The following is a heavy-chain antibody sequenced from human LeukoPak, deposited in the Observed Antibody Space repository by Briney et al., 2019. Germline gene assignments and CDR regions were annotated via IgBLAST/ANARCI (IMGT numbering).Heavy chain of an antibody. CDR2: IGASGGRT. CDR3: AKAEGYDILTGLDY. CDR1: GFTFSSYG. Sequence: GGSLRLSCAASGFTFSSYGMSWVRQAPGKGLEWVSGIGASGGRTYYADSVKGRFTISRDNSKNTLYLQMNSLRTEDTAVYYCAKAEGYDILTGLDYWGQGTLVTVSS. V-gene: IGHV3-23*01. D-gene: IGHD3-9*01. J-gene: IGHJ4*02.